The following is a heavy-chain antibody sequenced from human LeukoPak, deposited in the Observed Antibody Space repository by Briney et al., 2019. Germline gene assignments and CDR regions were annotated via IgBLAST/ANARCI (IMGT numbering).Heavy chain of an antibody. CDR2: IWYDGSNK. Sequence: GRSLRLSCAASGFTFSSYGMHWVRQAPGKGLEWVAVIWYDGSNKCYADSVKGRFTISRDNSKNTLYLQMNSLRAEDTAVYYCARGSGYPSGDNWFDPWGQGTLVTVSS. CDR3: ARGSGYPSGDNWFDP. CDR1: GFTFSSYG. J-gene: IGHJ5*02. V-gene: IGHV3-33*01. D-gene: IGHD3-22*01.